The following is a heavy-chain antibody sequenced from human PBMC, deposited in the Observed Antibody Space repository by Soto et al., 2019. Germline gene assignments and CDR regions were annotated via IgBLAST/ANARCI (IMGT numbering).Heavy chain of an antibody. CDR1: GFTFSSYA. J-gene: IGHJ4*01. CDR3: ARSSGTYSDSDY. V-gene: IGHV3-30-3*01. D-gene: IGHD1-26*01. Sequence: PGGSLRLSCAASGFTFSSYAMHWVRQAPGKGLEWVAVISYDGSNKYYADSVKGRFTISRDNSKNTLYLQMNSLRADDTALYFCARSSGTYSDSDYWGQGTQVTVSS. CDR2: ISYDGSNK.